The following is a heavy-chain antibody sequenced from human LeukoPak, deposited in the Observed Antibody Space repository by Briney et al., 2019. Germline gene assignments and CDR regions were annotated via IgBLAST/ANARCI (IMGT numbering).Heavy chain of an antibody. CDR3: ARGGITIFGVVIGPDY. J-gene: IGHJ4*02. CDR1: GFTFSSYS. V-gene: IGHV3-48*01. CDR2: ISSSSSTI. D-gene: IGHD3-3*01. Sequence: GGSLRLSCAASGFTFSSYSMNWVRQAPGKGLEWVSYISSSSSTIYYADSVKGRFTISRDNAKNSLYLQMNSLRAEDTALYYCARGGITIFGVVIGPDYWGQGTLVTVSS.